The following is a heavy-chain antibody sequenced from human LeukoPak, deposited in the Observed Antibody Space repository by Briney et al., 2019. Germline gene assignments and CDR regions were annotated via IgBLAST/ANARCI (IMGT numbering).Heavy chain of an antibody. D-gene: IGHD2-15*01. Sequence: ASVKVSCKASGYTFTSYDINWVRQATGQGLEWMGWMNPNSGNTGYAQKFQGRVTMTRNTSISTAYMELSSLRSEDTAVYYCARDRPPSLYCSGGSCYSGWFDPWGQGTLVTVSS. CDR2: MNPNSGNT. CDR3: ARDRPPSLYCSGGSCYSGWFDP. J-gene: IGHJ5*02. CDR1: GYTFTSYD. V-gene: IGHV1-8*01.